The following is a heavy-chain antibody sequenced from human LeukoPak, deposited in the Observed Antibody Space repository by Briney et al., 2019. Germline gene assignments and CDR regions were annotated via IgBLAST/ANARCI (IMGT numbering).Heavy chain of an antibody. V-gene: IGHV4-34*01. Sequence: SETLSLTHAVYCVSFRGYYWSWIGPPPRKGLAWIGGINLSGSTNYNPSLKSRFTISVDTSKNQFSLKLSSVTAADTAVYYCARVRRTTVTRTRGYYFDYWGQGTLVIVSS. CDR1: CVSFRGYY. CDR3: ARVRRTTVTRTRGYYFDY. CDR2: INLSGST. J-gene: IGHJ4*02. D-gene: IGHD4-17*01.